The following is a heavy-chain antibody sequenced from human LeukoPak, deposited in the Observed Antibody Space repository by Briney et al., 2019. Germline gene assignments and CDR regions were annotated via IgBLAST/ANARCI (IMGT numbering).Heavy chain of an antibody. CDR2: ISYDGSNK. CDR3: AKNLRFLEWLQEYYYYYGMDV. D-gene: IGHD3-3*01. V-gene: IGHV3-30-3*02. CDR1: GFTFSSYA. Sequence: PGGSLRLSCAASGFTFSSYAMHWVRQAPGKGLEWVAVISYDGSNKYYADSVKGRFTISRDNSKNTLYLQMNSLRAEDTAVYYCAKNLRFLEWLQEYYYYYGMDVWGQGTTVTVSS. J-gene: IGHJ6*02.